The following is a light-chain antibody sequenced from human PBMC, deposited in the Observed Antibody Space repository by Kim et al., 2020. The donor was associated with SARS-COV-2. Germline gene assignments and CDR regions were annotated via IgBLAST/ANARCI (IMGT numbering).Light chain of an antibody. J-gene: IGKJ1*01. V-gene: IGKV1-8*01. Sequence: AIRMTQSPSSFSASTGDRVTITCRASQGISSYLAWYQQKPGKAPNLLIYAASTLQSGVPSRFSGSGSGTDFTLTISCLQSEDIATYYCQQYYSYPWTFGQGTKVEI. CDR1: QGISSY. CDR3: QQYYSYPWT. CDR2: AAS.